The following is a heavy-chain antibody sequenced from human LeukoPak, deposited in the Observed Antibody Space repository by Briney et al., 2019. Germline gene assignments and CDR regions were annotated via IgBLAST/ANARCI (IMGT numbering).Heavy chain of an antibody. D-gene: IGHD2-15*01. Sequence: PGGSLRLSCAASGFTFSNAWMSWVRQAPGKGLEWVGRIKSTPDGGTTDYAAPVKGRFTISRDDSENILYLQMNSLKIEDTAVYYCTTYVCSGGSCYYFDYWGPGTLVTVSS. J-gene: IGHJ4*02. V-gene: IGHV3-15*01. CDR1: GFTFSNAW. CDR2: IKSTPDGGTT. CDR3: TTYVCSGGSCYYFDY.